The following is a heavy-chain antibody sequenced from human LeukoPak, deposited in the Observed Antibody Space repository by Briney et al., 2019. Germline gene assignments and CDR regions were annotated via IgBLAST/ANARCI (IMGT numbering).Heavy chain of an antibody. CDR2: INHSGSA. J-gene: IGHJ4*02. CDR1: GGSLSGYY. V-gene: IGHV4-34*01. Sequence: PETLSLTRALYGGSLSGYYWSWIRQPPGKGLEWIGEINHSGSANYNPSLKSRVTISVDTSKNQCSLKLSSVTAADTAVYYCARQTGYYADTDYWGQGTLVTVSS. CDR3: ARQTGYYADTDY. D-gene: IGHD3-9*01.